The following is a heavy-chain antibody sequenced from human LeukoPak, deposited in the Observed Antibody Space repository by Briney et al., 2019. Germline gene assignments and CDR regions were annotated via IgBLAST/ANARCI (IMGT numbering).Heavy chain of an antibody. CDR1: GGTFSSYA. V-gene: IGHV1-69*13. J-gene: IGHJ5*02. CDR2: IIPIFGTA. Sequence: SVKASCKASGGTFSSYAISWVRQAPGQGLEWMGGIIPIFGTANYAQKFQGRVTITADESTSTAYMEPSSLRSEDTAVYYCAREDPSTPAAPFDPWGQGTLVTVSS. CDR3: AREDPSTPAAPFDP.